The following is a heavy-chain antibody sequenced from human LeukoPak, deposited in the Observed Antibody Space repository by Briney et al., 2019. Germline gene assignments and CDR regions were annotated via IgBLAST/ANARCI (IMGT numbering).Heavy chain of an antibody. CDR2: IKQDGSEK. CDR3: ARVTMVRGVMPYYYYYGMDV. V-gene: IGHV3-7*04. CDR1: GFTFSSYW. Sequence: PGGSLRLSCAASGFTFSSYWMSRVRQAPGKGLEWVANIKQDGSEKYYVDSVKGRFTISRGNAKNSLYLQMNSLRAEDTAVYYCARVTMVRGVMPYYYYYGMDVWGQGTTVTVSS. J-gene: IGHJ6*02. D-gene: IGHD3-10*01.